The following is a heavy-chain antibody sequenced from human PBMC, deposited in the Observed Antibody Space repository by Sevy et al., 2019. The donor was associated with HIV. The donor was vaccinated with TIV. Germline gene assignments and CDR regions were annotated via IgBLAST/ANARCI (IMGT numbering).Heavy chain of an antibody. J-gene: IGHJ6*02. CDR1: GFTFSSYA. D-gene: IGHD3-10*01. CDR3: ARDLGHNPPFGADV. Sequence: GGSLRLSCAASGFTFSSYAMSWVRQAPGKGLEWVSYIRTSSTDIFYADSVKGRFIISRDDAENSVYLQMDSLRAEDTALYFCARDLGHNPPFGADVWGQGTTVTVSS. CDR2: IRTSSTDI. V-gene: IGHV3-21*03.